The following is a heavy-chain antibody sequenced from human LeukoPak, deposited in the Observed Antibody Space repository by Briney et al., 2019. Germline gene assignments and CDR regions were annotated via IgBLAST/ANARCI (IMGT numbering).Heavy chain of an antibody. J-gene: IGHJ3*02. CDR2: IIPILGIA. Sequence: SVKVSCKASGGTFSSYTISGVRQAPGQGLEWMGRIIPILGIANYAQKFQGRVTITADKSTSTAYMELSSLRSEDTAVYYCARDWYSSSWYRWGAFDIWGQGTMVTVSS. D-gene: IGHD6-13*01. V-gene: IGHV1-69*04. CDR3: ARDWYSSSWYRWGAFDI. CDR1: GGTFSSYT.